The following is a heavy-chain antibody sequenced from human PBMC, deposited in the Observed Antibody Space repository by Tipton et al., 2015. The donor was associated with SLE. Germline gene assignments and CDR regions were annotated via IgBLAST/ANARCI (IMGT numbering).Heavy chain of an antibody. J-gene: IGHJ4*02. D-gene: IGHD3-10*01. CDR1: GFTVSSNY. Sequence: GSLRLSCAASGFTVSSNYMSWVRPAPGKGLEWVSVIYSGGSTYYADSVKGRFTISRDNSKNTLYLQMNSLRAEDTAVYYCARADYYGLPGFFDYWGQGTLVTVSS. CDR3: ARADYYGLPGFFDY. CDR2: IYSGGST. V-gene: IGHV3-53*05.